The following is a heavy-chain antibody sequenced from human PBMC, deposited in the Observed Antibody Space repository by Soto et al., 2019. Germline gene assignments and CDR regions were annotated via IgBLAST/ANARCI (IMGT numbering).Heavy chain of an antibody. V-gene: IGHV3-23*01. CDR3: AKSRYSDSSGDFYDY. Sequence: GSLILSCAASAFTFNNYAMSWVRQAPWKGLEWVSGIGGSGRTAYYADSVKGRFTISRDNSNNTLFLQMNSLRAEDTAVYYCAKSRYSDSSGDFYDYWGQGTLVTVSS. D-gene: IGHD3-22*01. J-gene: IGHJ4*02. CDR2: IGGSGRTA. CDR1: AFTFNNYA.